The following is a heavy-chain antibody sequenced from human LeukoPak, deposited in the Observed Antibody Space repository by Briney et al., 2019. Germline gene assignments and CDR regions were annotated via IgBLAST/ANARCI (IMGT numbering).Heavy chain of an antibody. D-gene: IGHD3-9*01. Sequence: ASAKVSCKASGYTFTSYAMHWVRQAPGQSLEWMGWINAGNGNTKYSQKFQGRVTITRDTSASTAYMELSSLRSEDTAVYYCARPQGTYYDILTGYYPPDYWGQGTLVTVSS. CDR2: INAGNGNT. CDR1: GYTFTSYA. J-gene: IGHJ4*02. V-gene: IGHV1-3*01. CDR3: ARPQGTYYDILTGYYPPDY.